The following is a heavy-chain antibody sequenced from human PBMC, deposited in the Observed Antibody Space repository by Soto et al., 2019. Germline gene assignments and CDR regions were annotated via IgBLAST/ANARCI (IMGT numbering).Heavy chain of an antibody. D-gene: IGHD3-22*01. CDR2: IYWDDDK. CDR3: AHRRADYYDSSGHPRKSWYFDY. Sequence: QITLKESGPTLVKPTQTLTLTCTFSGFSLSTSGVGVGWIRQPPGKALESLALIYWDDDKRYTPPLKSRLTITKDTSKNRVVLTMTNKDPVDTATYDCAHRRADYYDSSGHPRKSWYFDYWGQGTLVTVSS. CDR1: GFSLSTSGVG. V-gene: IGHV2-5*02. J-gene: IGHJ4*02.